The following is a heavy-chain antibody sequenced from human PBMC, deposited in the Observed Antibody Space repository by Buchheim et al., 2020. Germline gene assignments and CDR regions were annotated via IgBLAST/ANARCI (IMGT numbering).Heavy chain of an antibody. CDR2: IWYDGSNT. CDR3: AGERGLIVATNYGMDV. D-gene: IGHD5-12*01. CDR1: GLTFSTYG. V-gene: IGHV3-33*01. Sequence: QVHLVESGGGVVQPGRSLRLSCAASGLTFSTYGMHWVRQAPGKGLEWVALIWYDGSNTYYADSVKGRFTISRDNSKSTLYLQMNSLRAEDTAVYYCAGERGLIVATNYGMDVWGQGTT. J-gene: IGHJ6*02.